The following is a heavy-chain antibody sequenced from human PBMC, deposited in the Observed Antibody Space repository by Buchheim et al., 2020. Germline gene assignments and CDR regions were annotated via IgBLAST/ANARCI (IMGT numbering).Heavy chain of an antibody. D-gene: IGHD2-8*01. CDR3: ARVGLPMVYATPFNWFDP. V-gene: IGHV1-2*02. Sequence: QVQLVQSGAEVKKPGASVKVSCEASGYTFTGYYMHWVRQAPGQGLEWMGWINPNSGGTNYAQKFQGRVTMTRDTSISTAYLALRRLRSDYTAVYYCARVGLPMVYATPFNWFDPWGQGTL. CDR1: GYTFTGYY. CDR2: INPNSGGT. J-gene: IGHJ5*02.